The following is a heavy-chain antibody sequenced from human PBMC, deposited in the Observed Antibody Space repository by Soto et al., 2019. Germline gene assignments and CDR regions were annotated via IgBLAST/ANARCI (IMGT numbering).Heavy chain of an antibody. CDR1: GFTFNSFA. CDR3: AKGGGSGWTLGYGMDV. J-gene: IGHJ6*02. V-gene: IGHV3-23*01. CDR2: ISGSGATT. Sequence: GGSLRLSCAASGFTFNSFAMSWVRQAPGKGLECVSIISGSGATTYYADPVKGRFTISRDSSKKTLYLQMNSLRAEDTALYYCAKGGGSGWTLGYGMDVWGQGTTVTVSS. D-gene: IGHD6-19*01.